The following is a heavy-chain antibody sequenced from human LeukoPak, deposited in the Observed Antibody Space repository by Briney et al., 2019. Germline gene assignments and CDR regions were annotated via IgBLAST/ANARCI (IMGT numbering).Heavy chain of an antibody. CDR3: ARGLRREQQLLRAFDY. V-gene: IGHV1-8*01. D-gene: IGHD6-13*01. CDR2: MNPNSGNT. J-gene: IGHJ4*02. CDR1: GYTFTNYD. Sequence: ASVRVSCKSSGYTFTNYDINWVRQASGQGLEWMGWMNPNSGNTGSAQKFQGRVTMTSNTSISTAYMELSSLRSEDTAVYYCARGLRREQQLLRAFDYWGQGTPVTVSS.